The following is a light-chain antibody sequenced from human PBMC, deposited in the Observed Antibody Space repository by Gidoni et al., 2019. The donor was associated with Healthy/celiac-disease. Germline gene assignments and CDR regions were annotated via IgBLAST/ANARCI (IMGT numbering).Light chain of an antibody. Sequence: EIVLTPSPDTLSLSPGERATLSCRASQSISSSYVAWYQQKPGQAPRLLIYGASSGATGIPDRFSGTGSGTDFTLTISRLEPEDFAVYYCQQYGSSPLTFGGGTKVEIK. CDR2: GAS. J-gene: IGKJ4*01. CDR3: QQYGSSPLT. V-gene: IGKV3-20*01. CDR1: QSISSSY.